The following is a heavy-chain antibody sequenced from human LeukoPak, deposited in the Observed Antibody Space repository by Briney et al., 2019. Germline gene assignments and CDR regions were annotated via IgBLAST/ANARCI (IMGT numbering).Heavy chain of an antibody. CDR3: AKSGGYGLIDY. CDR1: GASISGSGYY. Sequence: SETLSLTCTVSGASISGSGYYWGWIRQPPGKGLEWIGSIYSSGSTYYNASLQSRVTISIETSKNQVSLRLNSVTAADTAMYYCAKSGGYGLIDYWGQGTLVTVSS. J-gene: IGHJ4*02. CDR2: IYSSGST. V-gene: IGHV4-39*01. D-gene: IGHD1-26*01.